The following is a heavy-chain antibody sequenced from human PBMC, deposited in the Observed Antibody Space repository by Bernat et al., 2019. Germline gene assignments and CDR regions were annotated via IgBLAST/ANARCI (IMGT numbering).Heavy chain of an antibody. V-gene: IGHV1-8*01. D-gene: IGHD2-15*01. CDR1: GYTFTSYD. Sequence: QVQLVQSGAEVKKPGASVKVSCKASGYTFTSYDINWVRQATGQGLEWMGWMNPNSGNTGYAQKFQGRVTMTRNTSISTAYMELSSLRSEDTAVYYCARATRCSGGSCYHFDYWGQGTLVTVSS. J-gene: IGHJ4*02. CDR2: MNPNSGNT. CDR3: ARATRCSGGSCYHFDY.